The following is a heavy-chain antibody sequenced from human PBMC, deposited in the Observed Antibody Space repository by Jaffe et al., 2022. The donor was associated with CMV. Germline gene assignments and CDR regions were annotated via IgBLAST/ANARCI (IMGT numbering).Heavy chain of an antibody. V-gene: IGHV3-48*02. CDR3: ARTYYYDSSGYREWYFDL. Sequence: EVQLVESGGGLVQPGGSLRLSCAASGFTFSYYSMNWVRQAPGKGLEWVSHISSSSSTIYYADSVKGRFTISRDNAKNSLYLQMNSLRDEDTAVYYCARTYYYDSSGYREWYFDLWGRGTLVTVSS. D-gene: IGHD3-22*01. CDR2: ISSSSSTI. CDR1: GFTFSYYS. J-gene: IGHJ2*01.